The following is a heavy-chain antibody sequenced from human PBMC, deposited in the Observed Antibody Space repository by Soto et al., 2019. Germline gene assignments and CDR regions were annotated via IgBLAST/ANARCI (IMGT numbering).Heavy chain of an antibody. J-gene: IGHJ4*02. Sequence: QVQLVESGGGLVKPGGSLRLSCAASGFTFSDYYMSWIRQAPGKGLEWVSYISSSSSYTNYADSVKGRFTISRDNAKNSLYLQMKSLRAEDTAVYYCAREGGRGYSYGRGDYWGQGTLVTVSS. D-gene: IGHD5-18*01. CDR1: GFTFSDYY. V-gene: IGHV3-11*05. CDR3: AREGGRGYSYGRGDY. CDR2: ISSSSSYT.